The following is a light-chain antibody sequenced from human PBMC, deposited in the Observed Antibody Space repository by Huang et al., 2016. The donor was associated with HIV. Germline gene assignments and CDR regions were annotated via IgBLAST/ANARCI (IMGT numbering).Light chain of an antibody. CDR2: AAS. J-gene: IGKJ4*01. Sequence: DIQMTQSPSSQSASVGDRVTITCRASQSISSYLNWYQQKPGKAPKLLIYAASSLQSGVPSRFSGSGSGTDFTLTVSNLQPEDFAAYYCQQSYSTPLTFGRGTKVEIK. CDR1: QSISSY. V-gene: IGKV1-39*01. CDR3: QQSYSTPLT.